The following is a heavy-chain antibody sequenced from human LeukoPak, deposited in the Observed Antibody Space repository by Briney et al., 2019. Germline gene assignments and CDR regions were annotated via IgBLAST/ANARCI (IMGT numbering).Heavy chain of an antibody. CDR2: INPGGSSI. J-gene: IGHJ5*02. CDR3: AKDRYQLLYNWFDP. CDR1: GFTFSSYW. Sequence: GGSLRLSCAASGFTFSSYWMHWVRQVPGKGLVWVARINPGGSSITYADSVKGRFTISRDNSKNTLYLQMNSLRAEDTAVYYCAKDRYQLLYNWFDPWGQGTLVTVSS. D-gene: IGHD2-2*01. V-gene: IGHV3-74*01.